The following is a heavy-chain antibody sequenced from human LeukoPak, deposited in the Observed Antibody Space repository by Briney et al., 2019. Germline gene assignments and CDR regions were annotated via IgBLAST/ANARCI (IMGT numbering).Heavy chain of an antibody. Sequence: GGSLRLSCAASGFTFSNAWMSWVRQAPGKGLEWVSSISSSSSYIYYADSVKGRFTVSRDNAKNSLYLQMNSLRAEDTAVYYCARGLTLRASFDYWGQGTLVTVSS. V-gene: IGHV3-21*01. D-gene: IGHD3-10*01. J-gene: IGHJ4*02. CDR3: ARGLTLRASFDY. CDR2: ISSSSSYI. CDR1: GFTFSNAW.